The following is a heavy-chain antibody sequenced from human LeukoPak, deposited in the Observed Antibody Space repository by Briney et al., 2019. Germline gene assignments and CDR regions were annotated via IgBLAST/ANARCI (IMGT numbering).Heavy chain of an antibody. V-gene: IGHV3-15*01. CDR1: GFPFSDVW. CDR2: IKSKADGGTA. J-gene: IGHJ4*02. CDR3: TTDWYYYDSSGYYPIF. D-gene: IGHD3-22*01. Sequence: GGSLRLSCAASGFPFSDVWMSWVRQAPGKGLEWVGRIKSKADGGTADYAAPLKGRFTFSRDDPKNTLYLEMKSLKTEDTAVYYCTTDWYYYDSSGYYPIFWGQGTLVTVSS.